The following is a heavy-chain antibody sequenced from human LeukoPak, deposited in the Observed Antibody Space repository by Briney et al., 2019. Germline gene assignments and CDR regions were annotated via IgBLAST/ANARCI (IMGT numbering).Heavy chain of an antibody. D-gene: IGHD3-16*01. V-gene: IGHV3-23*01. CDR2: ISGSGGST. CDR1: GFTFSVYA. CDR3: AKDLPYDYVWGSLDY. Sequence: GGSLRLSCAASGFTFSVYAMSWVRQAPGKGLEWVSAISGSGGSTYYADSVKGRFTISRDNSENTVSLQMNSLRAEDTAVYYCAKDLPYDYVWGSLDYWGQGTMVTVSS. J-gene: IGHJ4*02.